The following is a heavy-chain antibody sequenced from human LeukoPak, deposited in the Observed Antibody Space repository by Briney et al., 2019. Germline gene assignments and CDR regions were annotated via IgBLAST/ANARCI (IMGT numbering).Heavy chain of an antibody. CDR2: IKQDGSEK. Sequence: PGGSLRLSCAASGFTFSSYWMSWVRQAPGKGLEWVANIKQDGSEKYYVDSVKGRFTISRDNAKNSLYLQMNSLRAEDTAVYYCAREVHGYYYGMDVWGHGTTVTVSS. CDR1: GFTFSSYW. V-gene: IGHV3-7*03. J-gene: IGHJ6*02. CDR3: AREVHGYYYGMDV. D-gene: IGHD1-1*01.